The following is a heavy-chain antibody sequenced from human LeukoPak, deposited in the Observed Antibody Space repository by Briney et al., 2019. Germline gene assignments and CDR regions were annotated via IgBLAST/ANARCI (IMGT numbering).Heavy chain of an antibody. CDR3: AREVWTTIDY. V-gene: IGHV3-30*03. D-gene: IGHD3/OR15-3a*01. CDR1: GFTFSSYG. Sequence: GRSLRLSCAASGFTFSSYGMHWVRQAPGKGLEWVAVISYDGSNKYYADSVKGRFTISRDNSKNTLYLQMNSLRAEDTAVYYCAREVWTTIDYWGQGTLVTVSS. CDR2: ISYDGSNK. J-gene: IGHJ4*02.